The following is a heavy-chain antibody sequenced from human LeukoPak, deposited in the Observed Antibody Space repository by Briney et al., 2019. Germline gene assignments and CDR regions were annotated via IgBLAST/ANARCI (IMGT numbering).Heavy chain of an antibody. CDR1: GFTFSSYG. J-gene: IGHJ4*02. CDR2: ISYDGSNK. Sequence: PGRSLRLSCAASGFTFSSYGMHWVRQAPGKGLEWVAVISYDGSNKYYADSVKGRFTISRDNSKNTLYPQMNSLRAEDTAVYYCAKSPSYSGSSHSDYWGQGTLVTVSS. V-gene: IGHV3-30*18. CDR3: AKSPSYSGSSHSDY. D-gene: IGHD1-26*01.